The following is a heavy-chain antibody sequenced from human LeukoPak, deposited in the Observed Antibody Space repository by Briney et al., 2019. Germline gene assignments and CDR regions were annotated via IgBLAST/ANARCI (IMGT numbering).Heavy chain of an antibody. Sequence: SETLSLTCTVSGGSISSYYWSWIRQPPGKGLEWIGYIHYSGSTNYNPSLKSRVTISVDTSKNQFSLKLSSVTAADTAVYYCARQRRHSSWPYYFDYWGQGTLVTVSS. V-gene: IGHV4-59*08. CDR1: GGSISSYY. CDR2: IHYSGST. CDR3: ARQRRHSSWPYYFDY. J-gene: IGHJ4*02. D-gene: IGHD6-13*01.